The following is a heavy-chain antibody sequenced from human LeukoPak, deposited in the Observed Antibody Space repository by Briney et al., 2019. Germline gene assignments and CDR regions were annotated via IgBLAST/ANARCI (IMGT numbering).Heavy chain of an antibody. CDR3: ARNGHYYDSSGYRLSYMDV. Sequence: PGGSLRLSCAASGLTFSSYSMNWVRQAPGKGLEWVSYITSSSSTMDYADSVKGRFTISRDNAKNSLYLQMNSLRVEDTAVYYCARNGHYYDSSGYRLSYMDVWGKGTTVTVSS. CDR2: ITSSSSTM. CDR1: GLTFSSYS. J-gene: IGHJ6*03. V-gene: IGHV3-48*01. D-gene: IGHD3-22*01.